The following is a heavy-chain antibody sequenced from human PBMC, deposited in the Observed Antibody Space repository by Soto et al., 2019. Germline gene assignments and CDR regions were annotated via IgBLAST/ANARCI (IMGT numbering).Heavy chain of an antibody. CDR1: GFTFDDYT. CDR3: AKDLEVTGDGGAFDI. D-gene: IGHD7-27*01. CDR2: ISWDGGST. Sequence: GGSLRLSCAASGFTFDDYTMHWVRQAPGKGLEWVSLISWDGGSTYYADSVKGRFTISRDNSKNSLYLQMNSLRTEDTALYYCAKDLEVTGDGGAFDIWGQGTMVTVSS. J-gene: IGHJ3*02. V-gene: IGHV3-43*01.